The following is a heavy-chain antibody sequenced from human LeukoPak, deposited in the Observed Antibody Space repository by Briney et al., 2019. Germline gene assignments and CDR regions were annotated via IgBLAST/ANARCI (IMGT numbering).Heavy chain of an antibody. D-gene: IGHD3-22*01. CDR2: ISSSSSYI. Sequence: GGSLRLSCAASGFTFSSYSMNWVRQAPGKGLEWVSSISSSSSYIYYADSVKGRFTISRDNAKNSLYLQMNSLRAEDTAVYYCARLYPITMIVVGPFDYWGQGTLVTVSS. CDR3: ARLYPITMIVVGPFDY. V-gene: IGHV3-21*01. CDR1: GFTFSSYS. J-gene: IGHJ4*02.